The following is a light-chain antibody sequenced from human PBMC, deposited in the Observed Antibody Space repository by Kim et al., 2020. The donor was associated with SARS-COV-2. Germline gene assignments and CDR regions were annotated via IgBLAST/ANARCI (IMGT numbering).Light chain of an antibody. CDR2: GAS. CDR3: QQYGSSPYT. CDR1: QSFSSSY. J-gene: IGKJ2*01. Sequence: LSPGKGATLSCRASQSFSSSYLAWYQQKPGQAPRLLIYGASSRATGIPDRFSGSGSGTDFTLTISRLEPEDFAVYYCQQYGSSPYTFGQGTKLEI. V-gene: IGKV3-20*01.